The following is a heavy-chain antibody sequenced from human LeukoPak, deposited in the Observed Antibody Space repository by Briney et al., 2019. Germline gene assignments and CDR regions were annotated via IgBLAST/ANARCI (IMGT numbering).Heavy chain of an antibody. D-gene: IGHD1-26*01. J-gene: IGHJ4*02. V-gene: IGHV3-20*04. CDR1: GFTFDDYG. CDR3: ARGGSFFNY. CDR2: ITRNGGAT. Sequence: GGSLRLSCAASGFTFDDYGMSWVRQAPGKGLEWVSGITRNGGATGYAGSVKGRFTISRDNAKNSLSLQMNNLRAEDTALYYCARGGSFFNYWGQGILVTVSS.